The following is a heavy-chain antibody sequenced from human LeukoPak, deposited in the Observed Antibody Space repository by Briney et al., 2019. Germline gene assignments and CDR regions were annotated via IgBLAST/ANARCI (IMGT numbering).Heavy chain of an antibody. D-gene: IGHD3-9*01. Sequence: ASVKVSCKASGYTFTSYGSSWVRQAPGQGREWMGWISAYNGNTNYAQQLQGRVTMTADTSTSTAYMELRSLRSDDTAVYYCARGPYDILTGYYKFWDVWGQGTTVTVSS. CDR2: ISAYNGNT. CDR1: GYTFTSYG. J-gene: IGHJ6*02. V-gene: IGHV1-18*01. CDR3: ARGPYDILTGYYKFWDV.